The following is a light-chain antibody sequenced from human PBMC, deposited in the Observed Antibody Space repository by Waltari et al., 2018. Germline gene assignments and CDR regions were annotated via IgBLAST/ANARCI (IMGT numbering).Light chain of an antibody. CDR1: QSVSTS. CDR3: QRRSNSPPWT. Sequence: EIVLTQSPVTLSLSPGERATLSCRASQSVSTSLAWYQHRPGQAHRLLIYDASTRATGIPARFSGSGSGTDFTLTISSLEPEDFAVYYCQRRSNSPPWTFGQGTTVEVK. CDR2: DAS. V-gene: IGKV3-11*01. J-gene: IGKJ1*01.